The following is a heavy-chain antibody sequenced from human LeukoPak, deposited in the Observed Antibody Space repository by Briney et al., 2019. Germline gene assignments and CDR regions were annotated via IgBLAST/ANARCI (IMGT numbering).Heavy chain of an antibody. CDR2: ISSSSSTI. J-gene: IGHJ3*02. CDR1: GFTFSSYS. D-gene: IGHD2-2*01. CDR3: AKDRPSIVVVPAASPDI. Sequence: PGGSLRLSCAASGFTFSSYSMNWVRQAPGKGLEWVSYISSSSSTIYYADSVKGRFTISRDNAKNSLYLQMNSLRAEDTAVYYCAKDRPSIVVVPAASPDIWGQGTMITVSS. V-gene: IGHV3-48*01.